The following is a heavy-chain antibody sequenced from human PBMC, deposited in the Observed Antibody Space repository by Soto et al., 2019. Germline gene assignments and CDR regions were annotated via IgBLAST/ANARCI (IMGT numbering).Heavy chain of an antibody. CDR2: IYYTGST. CDR1: GASISSDNYY. J-gene: IGHJ4*02. V-gene: IGHV4-39*01. Sequence: QLQLQESGPGLVKPSETLSLTCTVSGASISSDNYYCGWIRQPPGKGLEWIGSIYYTGSTYYNPFLKSRVTLSVDTSKSQFSLKLSSVTAADTAVYYCARHPGYAVPTVYATHYFNYWGQGILVTVST. CDR3: ARHPGYAVPTVYATHYFNY. D-gene: IGHD2-8*01.